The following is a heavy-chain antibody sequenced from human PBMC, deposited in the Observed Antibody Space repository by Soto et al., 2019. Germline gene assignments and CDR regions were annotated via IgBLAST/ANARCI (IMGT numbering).Heavy chain of an antibody. V-gene: IGHV4-30-4*01. CDR2: IYYSGST. J-gene: IGHJ4*02. CDR1: GGSISSGDYY. Sequence: PSETLSLTCTVSGGSISSGDYYWSWIRQPPGKGLEWIGYIYYSGSTYYNPSLKSRVTISVDTSKNQFSLKLSSVTAADTAVYYCARVRFLEWSPVLGDLFDCWGQGTLVTVSS. D-gene: IGHD3-3*01. CDR3: ARVRFLEWSPVLGDLFDC.